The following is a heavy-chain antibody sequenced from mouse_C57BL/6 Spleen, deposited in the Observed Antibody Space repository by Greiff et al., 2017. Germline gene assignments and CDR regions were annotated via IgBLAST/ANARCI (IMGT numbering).Heavy chain of an antibody. Sequence: QVQLQQSGAELVRPGTSVKVSCKASGYAFTNYLIEWVKQRPGQGLEWIGVINPGSGGTNYNEKFKGKATLTADKSSSTAYMQLSSLTSEDSAVYFWARSPDGYYGYFDVWGTGTTVTVSS. J-gene: IGHJ1*03. CDR2: INPGSGGT. D-gene: IGHD2-3*01. CDR1: GYAFTNYL. V-gene: IGHV1-54*01. CDR3: ARSPDGYYGYFDV.